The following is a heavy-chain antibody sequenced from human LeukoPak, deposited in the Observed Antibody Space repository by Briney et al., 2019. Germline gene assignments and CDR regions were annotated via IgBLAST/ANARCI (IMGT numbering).Heavy chain of an antibody. CDR2: IYPDDSDT. V-gene: IGHV5-51*01. CDR1: GYSFTSYW. D-gene: IGHD3-16*01. Sequence: GESLKISCKGSGYSFTSYWIGWVRQLPGKGLEWMGIIYPDDSDTRYSPSFQGQVTISADKSITTAYLQWSSLKASDTAMYYCATAHKRGRQYYFDYWGQGTLVTVSS. CDR3: ATAHKRGRQYYFDY. J-gene: IGHJ4*02.